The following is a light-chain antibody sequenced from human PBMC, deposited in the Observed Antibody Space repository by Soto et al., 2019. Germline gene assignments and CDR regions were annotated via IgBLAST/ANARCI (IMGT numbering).Light chain of an antibody. CDR2: WAS. Sequence: DIVMTQSPDSLAVSLGERATINCKSSQSVLYSSKNRNYLAWYQQRPGQPPKLLIYWASTRESGVPDRFSGSGSGTDFTLTISSLQAEDVAVYYCQQYYSAPYTFGQGTSLEIK. CDR1: QSVLYSSKNRNY. J-gene: IGKJ2*01. CDR3: QQYYSAPYT. V-gene: IGKV4-1*01.